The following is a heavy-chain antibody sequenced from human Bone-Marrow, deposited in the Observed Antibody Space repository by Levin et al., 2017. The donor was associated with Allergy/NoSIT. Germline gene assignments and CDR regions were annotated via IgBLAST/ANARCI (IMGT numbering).Heavy chain of an antibody. CDR1: GFTFSSYA. CDR3: AKASMEQWLVTGGEDFDY. CDR2: ISGSGGST. Sequence: GESLKISCAASGFTFSSYAMSWVRQAPGKGLEWVSAISGSGGSTYYADSVKGRFTISRDNSKNTLYLQMNSLRAEDTAVYYCAKASMEQWLVTGGEDFDYWGQGTLVTVSS. J-gene: IGHJ4*02. V-gene: IGHV3-23*01. D-gene: IGHD6-19*01.